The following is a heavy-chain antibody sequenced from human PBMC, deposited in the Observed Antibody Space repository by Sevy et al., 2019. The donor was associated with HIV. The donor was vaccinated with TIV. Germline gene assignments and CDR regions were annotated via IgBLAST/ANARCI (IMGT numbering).Heavy chain of an antibody. D-gene: IGHD1-26*01. J-gene: IGHJ4*02. CDR1: RFTFRSYG. V-gene: IGHV3-30*02. CDR3: VSIPGQLLLYFDC. Sequence: GGSLRLSCAASRFTFRSYGMHWVRQAPGKGLEWVAFIRYDGSKEYYSDSVRGRFTISRDNPKNTLYLQMNSLRVEDTAVYYCVSIPGQLLLYFDCWGQGTLVTVSS. CDR2: IRYDGSKE.